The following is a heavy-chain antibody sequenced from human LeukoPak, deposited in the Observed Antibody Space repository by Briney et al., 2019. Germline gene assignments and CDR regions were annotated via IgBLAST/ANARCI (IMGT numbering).Heavy chain of an antibody. V-gene: IGHV3-15*01. CDR3: ATGRSGYFDS. Sequence: GGSLRLSCAASGLTLSNAWMTWVRQAPGKGLEWVARIKSKTDGGIKDYAAPVKGTFTISRDDSENTVYLQMNSLKIEDTDVYYCATGRSGYFDSWGQGTLVFVSS. CDR1: GLTLSNAW. J-gene: IGHJ4*02. CDR2: IKSKTDGGIK.